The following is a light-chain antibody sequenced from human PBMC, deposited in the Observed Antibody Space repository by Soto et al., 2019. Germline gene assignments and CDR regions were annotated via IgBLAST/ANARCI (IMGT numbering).Light chain of an antibody. CDR1: QSVSSW. Sequence: DIQMTQSPSSVSASVGDRVTITCRASQSVSSWLAWYQQRPVKAPKLLIYAASKLQSGVPSRFSGSGSGTEFTLTISSLQPEDFATYYCQQGISFPTFGGGTKVEIK. V-gene: IGKV1-12*01. CDR2: AAS. CDR3: QQGISFPT. J-gene: IGKJ4*01.